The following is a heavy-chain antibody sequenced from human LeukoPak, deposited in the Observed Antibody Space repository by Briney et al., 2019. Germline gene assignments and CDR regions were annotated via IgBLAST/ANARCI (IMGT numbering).Heavy chain of an antibody. V-gene: IGHV4-59*08. D-gene: IGHD3-10*01. CDR3: ARRAYGSGSFNRYHFDY. J-gene: IGHJ4*02. Sequence: PSETLSLTCTVSGGSISNYYWSWLRQPPGKGLEWIGYIYYRGSTNYNPSLKSRVTISVDTSSNQFSLKLNSVTAADTAVYYCARRAYGSGSFNRYHFDYWGQGTLVAVSS. CDR2: IYYRGST. CDR1: GGSISNYY.